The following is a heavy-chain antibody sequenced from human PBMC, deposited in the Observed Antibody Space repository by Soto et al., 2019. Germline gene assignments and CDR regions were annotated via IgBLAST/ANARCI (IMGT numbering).Heavy chain of an antibody. V-gene: IGHV3-64*01. CDR2: ISSNGVGT. CDR3: ARRARPDFYYMDV. Sequence: EVQLAESGGCLAQPGGSLRLSCAASGFTLSGYARDWVRQAPGKGLEYVSGISSNGVGTYYANSVQGRFTISRDNSKNTVYLQMGSLRPEDMAVYYCARRARPDFYYMDVWGKGTTVTVSS. D-gene: IGHD6-6*01. CDR1: GFTLSGYA. J-gene: IGHJ6*03.